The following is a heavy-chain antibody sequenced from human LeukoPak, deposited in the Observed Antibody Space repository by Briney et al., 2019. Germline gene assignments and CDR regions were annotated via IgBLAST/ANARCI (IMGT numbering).Heavy chain of an antibody. Sequence: RPGGSLRLSCAASGFSFSSYAMSWVRQAPGQGLEWVSTISGSGDSTYYADSVKGRFTISRDNPKNTLYLQMNSLRAGDTAVYYCAKVANRGLIITSFDFWGQGTLVTVSS. J-gene: IGHJ4*02. CDR3: AKVANRGLIITSFDF. D-gene: IGHD3-10*01. V-gene: IGHV3-23*01. CDR1: GFSFSSYA. CDR2: ISGSGDST.